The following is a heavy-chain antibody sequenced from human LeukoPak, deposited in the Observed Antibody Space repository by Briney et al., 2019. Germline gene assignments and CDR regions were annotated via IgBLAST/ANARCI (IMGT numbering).Heavy chain of an antibody. V-gene: IGHV4-34*01. Sequence: SETLSLTCTVSGGSISSYYWSWIRQPPGKGLEWIGEINHSGSTNYNPSLKSRVTISVDTSKNQFSLKLSSVTAADTAVYYCASFQSHYDYVWGSYRQYYFDYWGQGTLVTVSS. CDR2: INHSGST. D-gene: IGHD3-16*02. CDR3: ASFQSHYDYVWGSYRQYYFDY. J-gene: IGHJ4*02. CDR1: GGSISSYY.